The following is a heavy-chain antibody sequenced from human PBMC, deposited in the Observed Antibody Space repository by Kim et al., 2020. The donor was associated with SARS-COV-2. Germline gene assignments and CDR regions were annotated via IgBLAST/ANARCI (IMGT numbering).Heavy chain of an antibody. CDR2: IYYSGST. D-gene: IGHD3-10*01. Sequence: SETLSLTGTVSGGSISSSSYYWGWIRQPPGKGLEWIGSIYYSGSTYYNPSLKSRVTISVDTSKNQFSLKLSSVTAADTAVYYCARQGITMVRGVIISHF. CDR3: ARQGITMVRGVIISHF. V-gene: IGHV4-39*01. CDR1: GGSISSSSYY. J-gene: IGHJ4*01.